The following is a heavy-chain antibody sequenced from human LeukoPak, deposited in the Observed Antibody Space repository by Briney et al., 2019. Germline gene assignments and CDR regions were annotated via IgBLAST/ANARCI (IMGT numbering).Heavy chain of an antibody. V-gene: IGHV1-69*13. Sequence: SVKVSCKASGGTFSSYAISWVRQAPGQGLEWMGGIIPIFGTATYAQKFQGRVTITADESTSTAYMELSSLRSEDTAVYYCARGGGVPAATSPYYYYYMDVWGKGTTVTVSS. D-gene: IGHD2-2*01. J-gene: IGHJ6*03. CDR3: ARGGGVPAATSPYYYYYMDV. CDR2: IIPIFGTA. CDR1: GGTFSSYA.